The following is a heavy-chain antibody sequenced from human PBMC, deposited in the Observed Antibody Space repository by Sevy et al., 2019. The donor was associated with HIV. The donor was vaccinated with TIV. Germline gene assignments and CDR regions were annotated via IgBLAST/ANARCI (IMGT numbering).Heavy chain of an antibody. J-gene: IGHJ6*02. D-gene: IGHD6-19*01. V-gene: IGHV6-1*01. CDR2: TYYRSKWYN. CDR3: AREKSSGWYEDYYYYYGMDV. Sequence: SQTLSLTCAISGDSVSSNSAAWNWIRQSPSRGLEWLGRTYYRSKWYNDYAVSVKSRITINPDTSNNQFSLQLNSVTPEDTAVYYCAREKSSGWYEDYYYYYGMDVWGQGTTVTVSS. CDR1: GDSVSSNSAA.